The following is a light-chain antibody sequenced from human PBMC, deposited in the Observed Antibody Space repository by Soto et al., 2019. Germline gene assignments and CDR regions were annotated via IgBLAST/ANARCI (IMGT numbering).Light chain of an antibody. CDR1: QSVRNN. CDR2: AAS. Sequence: EIVLTQSPASLAVSPGERTTLSCRASQSVRNNFAWYQQQPGLAPRLLISAASTKATGIPARFNGNGSEAAFTLTIDSLQSEDYALYYCQQYNKWPPWTFGQGTKADI. J-gene: IGKJ1*01. V-gene: IGKV3-15*01. CDR3: QQYNKWPPWT.